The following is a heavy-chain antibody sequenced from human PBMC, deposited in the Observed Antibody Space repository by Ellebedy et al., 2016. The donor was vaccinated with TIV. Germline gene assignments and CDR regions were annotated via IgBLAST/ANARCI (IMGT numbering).Heavy chain of an antibody. CDR2: INPSSGGT. CDR1: GYTFSGYY. D-gene: IGHD4-11*01. Sequence: ASVKVSCKASGYTFSGYYVHWVRQAPGQGLEWMGWINPSSGGTIYAQKFQGRVTMTEDTSTDTAYMELSSLRSEDTAVYYCATRMTTVTYYYYYGMDVWGQGTTVTVSS. CDR3: ATRMTTVTYYYYYGMDV. V-gene: IGHV1-2*02. J-gene: IGHJ6*02.